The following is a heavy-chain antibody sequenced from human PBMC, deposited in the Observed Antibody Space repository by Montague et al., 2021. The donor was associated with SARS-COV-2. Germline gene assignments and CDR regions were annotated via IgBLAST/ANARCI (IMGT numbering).Heavy chain of an antibody. CDR1: SGSISNDIYY. J-gene: IGHJ2*01. CDR3: ARQDIQLRFDL. D-gene: IGHD1-1*01. CDR2: SRYGGTS. Sequence: SETLSLTCTVSSGSISNDIYYWGWIRQPPGKGPEWIGGSRYGGTSYYNPSLKSRVTISIDTSKNQCSLKMTAVTAADTAVYFCARQDIQLRFDLWGRSTLVTVSS. V-gene: IGHV4-39*01.